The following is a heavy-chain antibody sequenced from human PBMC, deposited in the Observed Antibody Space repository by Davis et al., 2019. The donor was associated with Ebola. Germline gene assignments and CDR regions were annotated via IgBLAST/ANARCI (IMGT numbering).Heavy chain of an antibody. V-gene: IGHV1-69*10. CDR3: ASGLVRGESYWYFDL. J-gene: IGHJ2*01. Sequence: SVTLSCKASGGTFSSYAISWVRQAPGQGLEWMGGIIPILGIANYAQKFQGRVTIAADESTSTAYMELSSLRSEDTAVYYCASGLVRGESYWYFDLWGRGTLVTVSS. CDR1: GGTFSSYA. D-gene: IGHD6-6*01. CDR2: IIPILGIA.